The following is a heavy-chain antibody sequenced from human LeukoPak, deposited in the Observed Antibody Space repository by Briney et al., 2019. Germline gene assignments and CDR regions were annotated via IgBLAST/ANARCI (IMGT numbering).Heavy chain of an antibody. CDR1: GFTFDDYT. CDR2: ISWDGGST. CDR3: ARGGYGDYVDY. Sequence: PGGSLRLSCAASGFTFDDYTMHWVRQAPGKGLEWVSLISWDGGSTYYADSVKGRFTISRDNSKNSLYLQMNSLRTEDTALYYCARGGYGDYVDYWGQGTLVTVSS. V-gene: IGHV3-43*01. D-gene: IGHD4-17*01. J-gene: IGHJ4*02.